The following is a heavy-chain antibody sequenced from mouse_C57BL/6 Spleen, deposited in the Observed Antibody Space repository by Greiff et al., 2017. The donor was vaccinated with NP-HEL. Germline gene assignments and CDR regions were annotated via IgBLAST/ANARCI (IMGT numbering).Heavy chain of an antibody. V-gene: IGHV1-76*01. J-gene: IGHJ1*03. CDR2: IYPGSGNT. CDR1: GYTFTDYY. D-gene: IGHD1-1*01. CDR3: ARSHYGSSYGYFDV. Sequence: QVQLKESGAELVRPGASVKLSCKASGYTFTDYYINWVKQRPGQGLEWIARIYPGSGNTYYNEKFKGKATLTAEKSSSTAYMQLSSLTSEDSAVYFCARSHYGSSYGYFDVWGTGTTVTVSS.